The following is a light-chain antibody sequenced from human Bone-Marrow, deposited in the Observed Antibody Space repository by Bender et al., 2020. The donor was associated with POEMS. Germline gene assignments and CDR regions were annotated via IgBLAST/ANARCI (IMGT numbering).Light chain of an antibody. CDR1: NIESKT. CDR2: DDS. J-gene: IGLJ3*02. Sequence: SYVLTQPPSVSVAPGKTARLTCGGNNIESKTVHWYQQTPGQAPVLVVYDDSDRPSGIPERFSGSNSGNTATLTISTVEAGDEADYYCQVWDSNTDQWVFGGGTKLTVL. CDR3: QVWDSNTDQWV. V-gene: IGLV3-21*03.